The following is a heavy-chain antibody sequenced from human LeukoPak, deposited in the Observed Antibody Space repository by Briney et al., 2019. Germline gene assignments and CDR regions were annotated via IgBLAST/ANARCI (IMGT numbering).Heavy chain of an antibody. Sequence: PGGSLRLSCAASGFTFSSYGRHGVRQAAGKGLDGVAFIRYDGSNKHYADSVKSRFTISRGNSKNTLYLQMNSLRAEDTAIYYCAKTLRELSGGAFDIWGQGTMVTVSS. CDR1: GFTFSSYG. V-gene: IGHV3-30*02. CDR2: IRYDGSNK. J-gene: IGHJ3*02. D-gene: IGHD1-26*01. CDR3: AKTLRELSGGAFDI.